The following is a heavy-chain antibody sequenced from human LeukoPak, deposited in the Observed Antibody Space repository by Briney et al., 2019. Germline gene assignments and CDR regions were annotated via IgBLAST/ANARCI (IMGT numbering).Heavy chain of an antibody. D-gene: IGHD5-18*01. V-gene: IGHV3-15*01. CDR2: IKSKSDGGTT. Sequence: GGSLRLSCAASGFTFSHAWMSWVRQAPGKGLEWVGRIKSKSDGGTTDYAAPVKGRITISRDDSKNSLYLQMNSLKTDDTAVYYCTTGYFYGTNDYWGKGTLVTVSS. J-gene: IGHJ4*02. CDR3: TTGYFYGTNDY. CDR1: GFTFSHAW.